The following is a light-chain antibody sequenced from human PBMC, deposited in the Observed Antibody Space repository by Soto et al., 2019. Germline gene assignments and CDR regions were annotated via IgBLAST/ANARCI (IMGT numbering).Light chain of an antibody. V-gene: IGKV3-11*01. Sequence: EIELTQSPATLSLSPGERATLSCRASQTVYEYVAWYQQKPGQAPRLLIYDASNRATGIPARFSGRGSGTDFNLTISSLEPEDFAVYYCQQRAKWVTFGRGTKVEIK. CDR3: QQRAKWVT. J-gene: IGKJ4*01. CDR1: QTVYEY. CDR2: DAS.